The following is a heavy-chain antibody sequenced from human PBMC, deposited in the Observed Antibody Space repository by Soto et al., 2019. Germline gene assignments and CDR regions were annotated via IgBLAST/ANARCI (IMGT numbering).Heavy chain of an antibody. V-gene: IGHV3-48*03. CDR2: ISSSGSTI. Sequence: EVQLVESGGGLVQPGGSLRLSCAASGFTFSSYEMNWVRQAPGNGLEWVSYISSSGSTIYYADSVKGRFTISRDNAKNSLYLQMNSLRAEDTAVYYCARKGIAVAGIAFDIWGQGTMVTVSS. CDR1: GFTFSSYE. J-gene: IGHJ3*02. CDR3: ARKGIAVAGIAFDI. D-gene: IGHD6-19*01.